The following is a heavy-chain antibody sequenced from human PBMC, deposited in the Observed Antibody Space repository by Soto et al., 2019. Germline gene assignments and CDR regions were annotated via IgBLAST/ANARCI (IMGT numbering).Heavy chain of an antibody. CDR2: IIPILGIA. V-gene: IGHV1-69*02. CDR1: GGTFSSYT. D-gene: IGHD5-12*01. Sequence: QVQLVQSGAEVKKPGSSVKVSCKASGGTFSSYTISWVRQAPGQGLEWMGRIIPILGIANYAQKFQGRVTIPADKSTSTAYMELSSLRSEDTAVYYCASCSDGYNLMDYWGQGTLVTVSS. CDR3: ASCSDGYNLMDY. J-gene: IGHJ4*02.